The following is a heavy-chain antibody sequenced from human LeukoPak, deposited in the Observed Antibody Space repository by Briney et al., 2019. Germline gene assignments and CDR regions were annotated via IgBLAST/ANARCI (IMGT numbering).Heavy chain of an antibody. V-gene: IGHV1-2*06. D-gene: IGHD3-22*01. CDR1: GYTFTAYC. J-gene: IGHJ3*02. CDR2: INPNSGGT. CDR3: ARKYYCDSSGYYYDDALDI. Sequence: VASVKVSFKASGYTFTAYCMHWVRQAPGQGLEWMGRINPNSGGTNYALNFQGRVTMTRDTSISTAYMELSRLRSDDTAVYYCARKYYCDSSGYYYDDALDIWGQGTMVTVSS.